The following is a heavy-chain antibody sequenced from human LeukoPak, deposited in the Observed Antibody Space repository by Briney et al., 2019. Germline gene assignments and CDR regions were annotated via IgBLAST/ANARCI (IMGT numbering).Heavy chain of an antibody. CDR3: ARDNRNIAVVPAAMGDYYYYGMDV. CDR2: LKQDESDK. J-gene: IGHJ6*02. V-gene: IGHV3-7*03. CDR1: GFTFSNFW. Sequence: GGSLRLSCAASGFTFSNFWTSWVREAPGKGLEWVASLKQDESDKHYGGSVKGRFTISRDNAKKSLCLQMNSLRAEDTAVYYCARDNRNIAVVPAAMGDYYYYGMDVWGQGTTVTVSS. D-gene: IGHD2-2*01.